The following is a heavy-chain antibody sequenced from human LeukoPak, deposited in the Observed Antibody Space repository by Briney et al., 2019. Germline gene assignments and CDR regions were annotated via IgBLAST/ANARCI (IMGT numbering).Heavy chain of an antibody. D-gene: IGHD5-18*01. CDR2: FDPEDGET. CDR1: GYTLTELS. V-gene: IGHV1-24*01. Sequence: ASVKVSCKVSGYTLTELSVHWVRQAPGKGLEWMGGFDPEDGETIYAQKFQGRVTMTEDTSTDTAYMELSSLRSEDTAVYYCATLSPDTAMDFDGFDYWGQGTLVTVFS. CDR3: ATLSPDTAMDFDGFDY. J-gene: IGHJ4*02.